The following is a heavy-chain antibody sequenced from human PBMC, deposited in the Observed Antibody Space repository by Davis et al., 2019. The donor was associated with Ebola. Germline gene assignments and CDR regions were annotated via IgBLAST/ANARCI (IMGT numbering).Heavy chain of an antibody. CDR2: ISGSGGST. D-gene: IGHD3-22*01. CDR1: GFTFSSYS. Sequence: GESLKISCAASGFTFSSYSMNWVRQAPGKGLEWVSAISGSGGSTYYADSVKGRFTIARDNSKNTLYLQMNSLRAEDTAVYYCARGQYYYDSSGYYPADYWGQGTLVTVSS. CDR3: ARGQYYYDSSGYYPADY. V-gene: IGHV3-23*01. J-gene: IGHJ4*02.